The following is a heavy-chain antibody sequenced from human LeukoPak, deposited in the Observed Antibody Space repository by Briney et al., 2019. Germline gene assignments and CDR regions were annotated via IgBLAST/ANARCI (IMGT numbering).Heavy chain of an antibody. Sequence: GGSLRLSCAAYECMFGSFGMNWVRQAPGKGLEWFSSISSGSDYIYYSDSVKGRFTISRDNAEKSLFLQMNSLRAEDTAVYYRARGGGAPPYYFDLWGQGTPVTVSS. CDR1: ECMFGSFG. V-gene: IGHV3-21*01. D-gene: IGHD1-26*01. J-gene: IGHJ4*02. CDR2: ISSGSDYI. CDR3: ARGGGAPPYYFDL.